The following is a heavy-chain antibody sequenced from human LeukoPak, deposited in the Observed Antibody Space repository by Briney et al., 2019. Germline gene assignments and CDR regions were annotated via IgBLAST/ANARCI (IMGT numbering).Heavy chain of an antibody. CDR1: GGSFSDYY. D-gene: IGHD1-26*01. J-gene: IGHJ5*02. CDR3: AREFRKGWDWFDP. CDR2: IHAGGST. V-gene: IGHV4-34*01. Sequence: PSETLSLTCVVYGGSFSDYYWSWIRQPPGKGLEWIGRIHAGGSTNYNPSLKSRVTISADTSKNQFSLKLSSVTAADTAVYYCAREFRKGWDWFDPWGQGTLVTVSS.